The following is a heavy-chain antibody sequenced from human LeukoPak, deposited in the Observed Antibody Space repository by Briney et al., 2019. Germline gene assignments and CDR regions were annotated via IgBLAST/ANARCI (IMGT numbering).Heavy chain of an antibody. CDR1: GGSFSGYY. V-gene: IGHV4-34*01. CDR3: ARGSIVVATFFDY. CDR2: INHSGST. D-gene: IGHD3-22*01. Sequence: TSETLSLTCAVYGGSFSGYYWSWIRQPPGKGLEWIGEINHSGSTNYNPSLKSRVTISVDTSKNQFSLKLSSVTAADTAVYYCARGSIVVATFFDYWGQGTLVTVSS. J-gene: IGHJ4*02.